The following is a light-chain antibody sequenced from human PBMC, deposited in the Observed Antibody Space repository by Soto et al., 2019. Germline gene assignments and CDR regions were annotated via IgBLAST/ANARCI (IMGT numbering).Light chain of an antibody. CDR3: QQYDNLPLT. CDR2: DAS. J-gene: IGKJ4*01. V-gene: IGKV1-33*01. CDR1: QAISSY. Sequence: MQLTHAESFLSVSVGDRGSITCLASQAISSYLAWYQQKPGKAPKLLIYDASNLETGVPSRFSGSGSGTDFTFTISSLQPEDISTYYCQQYDNLPLTFGGGTKVDIK.